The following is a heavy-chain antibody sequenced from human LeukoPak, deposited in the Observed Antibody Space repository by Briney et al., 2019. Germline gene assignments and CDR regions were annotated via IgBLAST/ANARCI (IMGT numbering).Heavy chain of an antibody. D-gene: IGHD3-22*01. V-gene: IGHV4-59*01. Sequence: PSETLSLTCTVSGGSISSYYWSWIRQPPGKGLEWIGYIYYSGSTNYNPSLKSRVTISVDTSKNQFSLKLSSVTAADTAVYYCASTPTTYYYDSGGYYSDWGQGTLVTVSS. CDR2: IYYSGST. CDR3: ASTPTTYYYDSGGYYSD. J-gene: IGHJ4*02. CDR1: GGSISSYY.